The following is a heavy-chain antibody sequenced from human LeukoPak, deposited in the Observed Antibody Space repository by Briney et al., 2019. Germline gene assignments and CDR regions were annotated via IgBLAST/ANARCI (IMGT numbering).Heavy chain of an antibody. V-gene: IGHV3-23*01. D-gene: IGHD2/OR15-2a*01. CDR1: GFTFSSYG. CDR3: ARDQSRAGVLPTIRRSFTTLAD. Sequence: PGGSLRLSCAASGFTFSSYGMSWVRQAPGKGLEWVSAISGSGGSTYYADSVKGRFTISRDNSKNTLYLQMNSLRAEDTAVYYCARDQSRAGVLPTIRRSFTTLADWGQGTLVTVSS. CDR2: ISGSGGST. J-gene: IGHJ4*02.